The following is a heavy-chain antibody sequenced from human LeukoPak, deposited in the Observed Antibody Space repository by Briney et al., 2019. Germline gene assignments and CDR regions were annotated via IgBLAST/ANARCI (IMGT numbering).Heavy chain of an antibody. Sequence: ASVKVSCKASGYTFTSYVISWVRQAPGQGLEWMGWISAYSGNTNYAQKLQGRVTMTTDTSTSTAYMELRSLRSDDTAVYYCARGDLRIVATICFDYWGQGTLVTVSS. CDR2: ISAYSGNT. V-gene: IGHV1-18*04. D-gene: IGHD5-12*01. CDR1: GYTFTSYV. J-gene: IGHJ4*02. CDR3: ARGDLRIVATICFDY.